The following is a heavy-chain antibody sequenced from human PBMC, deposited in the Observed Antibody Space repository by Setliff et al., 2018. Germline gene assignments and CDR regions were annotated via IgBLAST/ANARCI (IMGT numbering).Heavy chain of an antibody. CDR1: GGSISGYY. CDR2: IYTSGSI. CDR3: ARMTGPYYHYYYMDV. V-gene: IGHV4-4*08. D-gene: IGHD3-9*01. Sequence: SETLSLTCNVFGGSISGYYWNWIRQPPGKGLEWIGNIYTSGSIKYNPSLRSRVTISADKSISTAFLQWSSLKASDTAMYYCARMTGPYYHYYYMDVWGKGTKVTVSS. J-gene: IGHJ6*03.